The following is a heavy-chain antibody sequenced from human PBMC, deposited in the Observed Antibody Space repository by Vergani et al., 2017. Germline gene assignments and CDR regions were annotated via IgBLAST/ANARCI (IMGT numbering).Heavy chain of an antibody. CDR2: IYHSGST. Sequence: QLQLQESGSGLVKPSQTLSLTCAVSGGSISSGGYSWSWIRQPPGKGLEWIGYIYHSGSTYYNPSLKSRVTISVDRSKNQFSLKLSSVTAADTAVYYCASLDCSSTSCYDAVTGWFDPWGQGTLVTVSS. J-gene: IGHJ5*02. D-gene: IGHD2-2*01. CDR3: ASLDCSSTSCYDAVTGWFDP. CDR1: GGSISSGGYS. V-gene: IGHV4-30-2*01.